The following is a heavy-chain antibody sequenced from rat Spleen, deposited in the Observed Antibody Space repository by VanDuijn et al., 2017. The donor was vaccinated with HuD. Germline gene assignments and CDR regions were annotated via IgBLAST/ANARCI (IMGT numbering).Heavy chain of an antibody. D-gene: IGHD1-9*01. J-gene: IGHJ2*01. V-gene: IGHV5-29*01. CDR3: TTRDYGYNY. CDR2: ISYDGSST. Sequence: EVQLVESDGGLVQPGRSLKLSCAASGFTFSDYYMAWVRQAPTKGLEWVATISYDGSSTYYRDSVKGRFTISRDNAKSTLYLQMDSLRSEDTATYYCTTRDYGYNYWGQGVMVTVSS. CDR1: GFTFSDYY.